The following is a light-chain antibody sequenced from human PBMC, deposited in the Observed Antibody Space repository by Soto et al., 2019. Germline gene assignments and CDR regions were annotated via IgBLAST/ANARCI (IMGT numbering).Light chain of an antibody. Sequence: EIVMTQSPATLSVSPGERATLSCRAGQSVSSNLAWYQQKPGQAPRLLIYGASTRATGIPARFSGSGSGTDFSLTINRLEPEDSAVYYCQQYDTSPRTFGQGTKVDNK. V-gene: IGKV3D-15*01. CDR2: GAS. J-gene: IGKJ1*01. CDR1: QSVSSN. CDR3: QQYDTSPRT.